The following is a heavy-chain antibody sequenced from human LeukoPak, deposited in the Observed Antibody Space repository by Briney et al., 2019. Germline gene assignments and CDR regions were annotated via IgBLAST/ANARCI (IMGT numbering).Heavy chain of an antibody. CDR3: ARDTGYNTFDY. Sequence: PGGSLRLSCAASGFTFRSYAMSWVRQAPGKGLEWVSAISDSGGSTYYADSVKGRFTISRDISKNTLYLQMNSLRAEDTAVYYCARDTGYNTFDYWGQGTLVTVSS. J-gene: IGHJ4*02. D-gene: IGHD5-24*01. V-gene: IGHV3-23*01. CDR1: GFTFRSYA. CDR2: ISDSGGST.